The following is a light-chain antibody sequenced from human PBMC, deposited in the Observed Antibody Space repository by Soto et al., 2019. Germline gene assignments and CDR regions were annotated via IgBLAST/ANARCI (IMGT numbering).Light chain of an antibody. CDR3: QQRSNWQIT. V-gene: IGKV1-5*03. J-gene: IGKJ5*01. CDR1: QNINSW. Sequence: DIQMTQCPSSRAASVVDRFTIACRASQNINSWLAWYQQKPVKAPNLLIYEASSLEKGVPARLGGSGSGTDFTLTISSLEPEDSAVYSCQQRSNWQITFGQGTRLEIK. CDR2: EAS.